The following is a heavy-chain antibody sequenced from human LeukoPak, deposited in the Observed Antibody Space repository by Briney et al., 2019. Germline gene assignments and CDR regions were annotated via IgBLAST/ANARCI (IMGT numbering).Heavy chain of an antibody. Sequence: SGSQTVSCAASGFSVSSNYRSWVRQAPGKGLEWVSVIYSGGTTGYADSVKARSTISRDNSKNTVYLQMNSLRAEDTAVYYCAGPGVPMTDYNYNAMDIWGPGNTGSVSS. CDR3: AGPGVPMTDYNYNAMDI. D-gene: IGHD2-21*02. CDR1: GFSVSSNY. CDR2: IYSGGTT. V-gene: IGHV3-66*04. J-gene: IGHJ6*02.